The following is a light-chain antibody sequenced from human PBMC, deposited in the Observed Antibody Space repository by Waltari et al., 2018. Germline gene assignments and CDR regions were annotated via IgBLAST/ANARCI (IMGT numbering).Light chain of an antibody. CDR3: AAWDDSLHGLV. CDR1: SSNIGTNT. J-gene: IGLJ3*02. CDR2: SNN. Sequence: QSVLTQPPSASGTPGQRVTVSCSGSSSNIGTNTVNWYQQLPGTAPKLLIHSNNQWPSGVPDRFSGSKSGNSASLAISGRQSEDEADYYCAAWDDSLHGLVFGGGTKLTVL. V-gene: IGLV1-44*01.